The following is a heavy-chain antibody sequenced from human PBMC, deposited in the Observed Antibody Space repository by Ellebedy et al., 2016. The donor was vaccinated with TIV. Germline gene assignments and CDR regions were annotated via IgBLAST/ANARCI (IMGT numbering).Heavy chain of an antibody. CDR1: GYTFTRYYF. D-gene: IGHD1-26*01. Sequence: AASVKVSCKASGYTFTRYYFMHWVRQAPGQGLEWMGIINPGDGTTTYARKFQGRVTMTRDTSTSTVYMELGSLRSDDTAVYYCARGGRYSGSYNFDHWGQGSLVTVSP. CDR2: INPGDGTT. V-gene: IGHV1-46*01. J-gene: IGHJ4*02. CDR3: ARGGRYSGSYNFDH.